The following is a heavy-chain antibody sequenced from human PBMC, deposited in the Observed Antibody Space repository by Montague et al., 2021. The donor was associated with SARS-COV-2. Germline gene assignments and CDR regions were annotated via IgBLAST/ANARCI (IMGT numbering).Heavy chain of an antibody. J-gene: IGHJ6*02. V-gene: IGHV3-30-3*01. CDR2: ISCDGSIT. D-gene: IGHD6-19*01. Sequence: SLRLSCAASEFTFSSFAMHWVRQAPGKGLDWVAHISCDGSITDHADSVKGRFTISRDNSKNTLYLQMNSLRSEDTAVYYCARSERYNSGWFVSYNGLDVWGQGTAVTVSS. CDR3: ARSERYNSGWFVSYNGLDV. CDR1: EFTFSSFA.